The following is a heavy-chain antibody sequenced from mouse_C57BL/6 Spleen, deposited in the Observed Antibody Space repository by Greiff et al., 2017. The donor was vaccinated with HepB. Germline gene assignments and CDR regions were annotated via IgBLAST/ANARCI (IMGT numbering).Heavy chain of an antibody. D-gene: IGHD1-1*01. Sequence: EVKLMESGGGLVKPGGSLKLSCAASGFTFSDYGMHWVRQAPEKGLEWVAYISSGSSTIYYADTVKGRFTISRDNAKNTLFLQMTSLRSEDTAMYYCARGYYGSSYGGWYFDVWGTGTTVTVSS. CDR1: GFTFSDYG. V-gene: IGHV5-17*01. J-gene: IGHJ1*03. CDR2: ISSGSSTI. CDR3: ARGYYGSSYGGWYFDV.